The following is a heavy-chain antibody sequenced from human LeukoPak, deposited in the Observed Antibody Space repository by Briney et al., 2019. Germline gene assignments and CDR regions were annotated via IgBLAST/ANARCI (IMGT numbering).Heavy chain of an antibody. J-gene: IGHJ6*03. Sequence: GGSLRLSCAPSGFTFSSYSMNWVRQAPGKGLECVSSISSSSSYIYYADSVKGRFTISRDNAKNSLYLQMNSLRAEDTAVYYCARVYRPNYYYYYMDVWGKGTTVTVSS. CDR1: GFTFSSYS. V-gene: IGHV3-21*01. CDR3: ARVYRPNYYYYYMDV. CDR2: ISSSSSYI. D-gene: IGHD2-2*01.